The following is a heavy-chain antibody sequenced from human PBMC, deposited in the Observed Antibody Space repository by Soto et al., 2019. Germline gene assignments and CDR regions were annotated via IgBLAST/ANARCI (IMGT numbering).Heavy chain of an antibody. CDR2: IYPGDSDT. V-gene: IGHV5-51*01. D-gene: IGHD3-10*01. CDR3: ARQTPERITMVRGVSDAFDY. Sequence: GESLKISCKGSGYSFTSYWIGWVRQMPGKGLEWMGIIYPGDSDTRYSPSFQGQVTISADKSISTAYLQWSSLKASDTAMYYCARQTPERITMVRGVSDAFDYWGQGTLVTVSS. J-gene: IGHJ4*02. CDR1: GYSFTSYW.